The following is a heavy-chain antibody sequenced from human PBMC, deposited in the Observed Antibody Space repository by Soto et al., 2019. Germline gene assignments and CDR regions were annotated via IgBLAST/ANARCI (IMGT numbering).Heavy chain of an antibody. CDR1: GFSLSTSGVG. V-gene: IGHV2-5*02. J-gene: IGHJ4*02. CDR2: IYWDDDK. Sequence: QITLKESGPTLVKPTQTLTLTCTFSGFSLSTSGVGVGWIRQPPGKALEWLALIYWDDDKRYSPSLKSRLTITKDTSKNQVVLTMTNMDPADTATYYCAHSRGYCSSTSCSLFDYWGQGTLVTVSS. CDR3: AHSRGYCSSTSCSLFDY. D-gene: IGHD2-2*01.